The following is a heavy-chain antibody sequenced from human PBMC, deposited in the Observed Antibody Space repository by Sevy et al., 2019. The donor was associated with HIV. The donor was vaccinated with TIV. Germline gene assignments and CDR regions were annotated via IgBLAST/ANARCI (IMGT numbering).Heavy chain of an antibody. V-gene: IGHV4-39*02. CDR1: GGTIVSSWHY. CDR3: AREAGGYDYDYGMDV. Sequence: SETLSLTCSISGGTIVSSWHYWGWIRQTPGKGLEWIGSIYYNGHTFYTPSLKSRLTLSIDTSKNQFSLTLSSVTVADTADYFCAREAGGYDYDYGMDVWGQGTTVTVSS. CDR2: IYYNGHT. D-gene: IGHD5-12*01. J-gene: IGHJ6*02.